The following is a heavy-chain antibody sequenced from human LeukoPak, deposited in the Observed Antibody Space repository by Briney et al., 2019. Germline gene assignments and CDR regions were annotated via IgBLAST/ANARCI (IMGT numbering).Heavy chain of an antibody. V-gene: IGHV3-7*01. J-gene: IGHJ4*02. Sequence: PGGSLRLSCAASGFTFSGHSMTWVRQAPGKGLEWVANINLDGSERFYVDFVKGRFTISRDNADNSMYLQMNSVRAEDTAVYYCGRVIAGAIDYWGQGTLVTVSS. CDR2: INLDGSER. CDR1: GFTFSGHS. D-gene: IGHD6-13*01. CDR3: GRVIAGAIDY.